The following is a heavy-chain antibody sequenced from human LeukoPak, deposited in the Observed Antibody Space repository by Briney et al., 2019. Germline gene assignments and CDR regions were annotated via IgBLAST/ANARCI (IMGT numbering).Heavy chain of an antibody. Sequence: GGSLRLSCAASGFTFSTSWMHWVRQASGKGLEWVSHVSTDGSTTAYADSVKGRFTTSRENAKNTVYLQMNSLRAEDTAVYYCARSIGYVESWGQGTLVTVSS. V-gene: IGHV3-74*01. CDR3: ARSIGYVES. J-gene: IGHJ5*02. CDR1: GFTFSTSW. CDR2: VSTDGSTT. D-gene: IGHD5-18*01.